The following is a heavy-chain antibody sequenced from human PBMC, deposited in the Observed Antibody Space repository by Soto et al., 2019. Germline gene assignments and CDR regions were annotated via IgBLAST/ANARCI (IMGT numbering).Heavy chain of an antibody. Sequence: ASAKVSCKTSGYTFSSYSITWVRQAPGQGLEWMAWISNYSGNTHYAERVQGRVTVTLDKSARTAFMEMRCLTSDDTAVYFCARDNGYYDLWGQGTMVTVSS. CDR2: ISNYSGNT. J-gene: IGHJ4*02. CDR3: ARDNGYYDL. CDR1: GYTFSSYS. V-gene: IGHV1-18*04.